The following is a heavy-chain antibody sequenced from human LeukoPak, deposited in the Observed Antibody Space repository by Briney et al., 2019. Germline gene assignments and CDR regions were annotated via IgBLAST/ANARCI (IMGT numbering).Heavy chain of an antibody. Sequence: ASVKVSCKASGYTFTGYYMHWVRQAPGQGLEWMGWINPNSGGTNYAQKFQGRVTMTRDTSISTAYMELSRLRSDDTAVCYCARDLVSGYSYGPVNWFDPWGQGTLVTVSS. J-gene: IGHJ5*02. CDR1: GYTFTGYY. CDR2: INPNSGGT. CDR3: ARDLVSGYSYGPVNWFDP. D-gene: IGHD5-18*01. V-gene: IGHV1-2*02.